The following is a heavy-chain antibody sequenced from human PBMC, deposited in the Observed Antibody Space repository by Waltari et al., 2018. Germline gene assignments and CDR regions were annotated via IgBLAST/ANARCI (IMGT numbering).Heavy chain of an antibody. V-gene: IGHV1-8*03. CDR3: ARVPREGFDY. Sequence: QVQLVQSGAEVQKPGASVKFSCKASGYTFTSYDIHCVRQATGQGLEWMGWMNPNSGNTGYAQKFQGRGTITRNTSISTAYMELSSLRSEDTAVYYCARVPREGFDYWGQGTLVTVSS. J-gene: IGHJ4*02. CDR1: GYTFTSYD. CDR2: MNPNSGNT.